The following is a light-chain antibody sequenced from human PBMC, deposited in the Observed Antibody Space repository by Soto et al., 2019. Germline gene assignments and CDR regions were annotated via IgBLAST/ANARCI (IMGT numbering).Light chain of an antibody. V-gene: IGKV3-15*01. CDR3: QQSNNWPYT. CDR1: QSVSHN. Sequence: EVVMTQSPATLSVSPGERATLSCRASQSVSHNLAWYQQKPGQAPRLLFYGASTRATGIPARFSGSGSGTDLTLTISSLQSEDFAVYYCQQSNNWPYTFGQGTKLEI. J-gene: IGKJ2*01. CDR2: GAS.